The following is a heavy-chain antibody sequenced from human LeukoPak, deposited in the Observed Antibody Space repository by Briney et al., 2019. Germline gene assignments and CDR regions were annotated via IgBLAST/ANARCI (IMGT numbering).Heavy chain of an antibody. CDR1: GFSFGSYA. CDR2: ISGIVGST. V-gene: IGHV3-23*01. Sequence: GESLRLSCAASGFSFGSYAMSWVRQAPGKWLEWVSAISGIVGSTYYAGSGTGRLSISTDNPKNTLYMQMNSLNAEDTAVSYCARLFREVVPAANTHFDYWGQGTLVTVSS. D-gene: IGHD2-2*01. CDR3: ARLFREVVPAANTHFDY. J-gene: IGHJ4*02.